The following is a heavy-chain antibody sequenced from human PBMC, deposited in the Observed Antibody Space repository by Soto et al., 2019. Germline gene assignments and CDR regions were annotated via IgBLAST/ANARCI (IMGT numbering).Heavy chain of an antibody. V-gene: IGHV3-66*01. J-gene: IGHJ4*02. CDR2: IYSRGGT. CDR1: GFTVSNNC. CDR3: ARGGSGSQTVGY. Sequence: EVQVVESGGGLVQPGGSLRLSCTASGFTVSNNCMTWVRQAPGKGLEWVSLIYSRGGTDYADSVKGRFTISRDNSKNMVYLQMNSLRVEDTAVYYCARGGSGSQTVGYWGQGARVTVSS. D-gene: IGHD1-26*01.